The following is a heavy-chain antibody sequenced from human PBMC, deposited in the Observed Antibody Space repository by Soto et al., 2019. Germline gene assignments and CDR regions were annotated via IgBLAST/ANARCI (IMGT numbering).Heavy chain of an antibody. D-gene: IGHD2-2*01. CDR3: ARGHFSSTSCYSPDWFDP. Sequence: QVQLVQSGAEVKKPGASVKVSCKASGYTFTSYDINWMRQATGQGLEWMGWMNPNSGNTGYAQKFQGRVTMTRNTSIRTAYMELSSLRSEDTAVYYCARGHFSSTSCYSPDWFDPWGQGTLVTVSS. CDR1: GYTFTSYD. V-gene: IGHV1-8*01. J-gene: IGHJ5*02. CDR2: MNPNSGNT.